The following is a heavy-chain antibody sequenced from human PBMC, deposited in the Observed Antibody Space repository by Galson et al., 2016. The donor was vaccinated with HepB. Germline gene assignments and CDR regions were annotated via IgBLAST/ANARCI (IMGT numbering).Heavy chain of an antibody. V-gene: IGHV3-23*01. Sequence: LRLSCAASGFTFSGYAMSWVRQAPGKGLEWVSAISGSSASTHYADSVQGRFTISRDNSKNTLYLQMNSLRAEDTAVYYCAKDPLEYSTSAGWFDAWGQGTLVTVSS. J-gene: IGHJ5*02. D-gene: IGHD6-6*01. CDR3: AKDPLEYSTSAGWFDA. CDR2: ISGSSAST. CDR1: GFTFSGYA.